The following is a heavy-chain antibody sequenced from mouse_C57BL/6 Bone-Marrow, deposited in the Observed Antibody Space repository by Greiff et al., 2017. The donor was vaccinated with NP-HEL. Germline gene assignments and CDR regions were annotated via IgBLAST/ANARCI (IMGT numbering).Heavy chain of an antibody. V-gene: IGHV1-69*01. CDR3: ARWVYGYYYAMDY. D-gene: IGHD2-2*01. CDR1: GYTFTSYW. Sequence: QVQLKQPGAELVMPGASVKLSCKASGYTFTSYWMHWVKQRPGQGLEWIGEIDPSDSYTNYNQKFKGKSTLTVDKSSSTAYMQLSSLTSEDSAVYYCARWVYGYYYAMDYWGQGTSVTVSS. CDR2: IDPSDSYT. J-gene: IGHJ4*01.